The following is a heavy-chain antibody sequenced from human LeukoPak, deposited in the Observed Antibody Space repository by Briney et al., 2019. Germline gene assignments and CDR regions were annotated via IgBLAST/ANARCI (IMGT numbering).Heavy chain of an antibody. J-gene: IGHJ6*02. CDR1: GFALSSHW. V-gene: IGHV3-7*03. CDR3: ARNNGMDV. CDR2: VNRDGSET. Sequence: GGSQRLSCTASGFALSSHWMTWVRQVPGRGPEWVANVNRDGSETYYLDSVKGRFTISKDNAKNSLYLQMNSLRAEDTALYHCARNNGMDVWGQGTTVIVSS.